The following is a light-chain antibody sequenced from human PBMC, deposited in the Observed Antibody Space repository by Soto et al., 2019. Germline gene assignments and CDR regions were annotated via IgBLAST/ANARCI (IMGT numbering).Light chain of an antibody. Sequence: QSALTQPPSVSGSPGQSVTISCTGTSSDVGSYNRVSWYQQPPGTAPKLIIYEGSTRPSGVPDRVSGSKSGNTASLTISGLQAEDEADYYCNSYTVSGTYVFAPGTKLTVL. J-gene: IGLJ1*01. CDR3: NSYTVSGTYV. CDR2: EGS. CDR1: SSDVGSYNR. V-gene: IGLV2-18*02.